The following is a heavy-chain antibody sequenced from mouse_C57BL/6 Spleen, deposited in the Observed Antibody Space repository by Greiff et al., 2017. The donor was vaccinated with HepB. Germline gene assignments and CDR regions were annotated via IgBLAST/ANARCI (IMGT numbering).Heavy chain of an antibody. D-gene: IGHD2-5*01. J-gene: IGHJ2*01. CDR1: GFSFNTYA. V-gene: IGHV10-1*01. CDR2: IRSKSNNYAT. Sequence: EVQLQESGGGLVQPKGSLKLSCAASGFSFNTYAMNWVRQAPGKGLEWVARIRSKSNNYATYYADSVKDRFTISRDDSESMLYLQMNNLKTEDTAMYYCGRHSNYYFDYWGQGTTLTVSS. CDR3: GRHSNYYFDY.